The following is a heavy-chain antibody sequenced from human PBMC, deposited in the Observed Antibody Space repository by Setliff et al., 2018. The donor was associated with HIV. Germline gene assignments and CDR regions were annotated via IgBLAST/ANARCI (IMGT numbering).Heavy chain of an antibody. V-gene: IGHV3-15*01. CDR1: GFTVSSNY. CDR3: TTALRWEPEHIGDY. CDR2: IKSKTDGGTT. D-gene: IGHD1-26*01. Sequence: GGSLRLSCAASGFTVSSNYMSWVRQAPGKGPEWVGRIKSKTDGGTTDYAAPVKGRFSISREDSENTLYLQMNSLKTEDTAVYYCTTALRWEPEHIGDYWGQGALVTVSS. J-gene: IGHJ4*02.